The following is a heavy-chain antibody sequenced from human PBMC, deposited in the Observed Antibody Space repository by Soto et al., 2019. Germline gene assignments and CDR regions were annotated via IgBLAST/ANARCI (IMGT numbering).Heavy chain of an antibody. CDR2: ISGSGGST. CDR3: ANLAVAGWGGFDY. Sequence: GGSLRLSCAASGFTFSSYAMSWVRQAPGKGLEWVSAISGSGGSTYYADSVKGRFTISRDNSKNTLYLQMNSLRAEGTAVYYCANLAVAGWGGFDYWGQGTLVTVSS. V-gene: IGHV3-23*01. CDR1: GFTFSSYA. D-gene: IGHD6-19*01. J-gene: IGHJ4*02.